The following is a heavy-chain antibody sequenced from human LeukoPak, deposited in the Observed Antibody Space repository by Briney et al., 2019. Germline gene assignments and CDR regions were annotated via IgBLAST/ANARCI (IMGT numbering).Heavy chain of an antibody. Sequence: PGGSLRLSCAASGFTFSSYSMSWIRQAPGKGLEWVSYISSSGSTIYYADSVKGRFTISRDNAKNSLYLQMNSLRAEDTAVYYCARVGTAMVTVFDYWGQGTLVTVSS. CDR2: ISSSGSTI. J-gene: IGHJ4*02. CDR3: ARVGTAMVTVFDY. D-gene: IGHD5-18*01. CDR1: GFTFSSYS. V-gene: IGHV3-48*04.